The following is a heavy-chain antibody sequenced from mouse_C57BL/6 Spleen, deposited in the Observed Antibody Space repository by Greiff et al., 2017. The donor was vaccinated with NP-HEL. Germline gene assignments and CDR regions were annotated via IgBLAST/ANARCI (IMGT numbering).Heavy chain of an antibody. CDR3: ASSTMVTTKDWYFDV. CDR1: GFTFTDYY. CDR2: IRNKANGYTT. Sequence: EVMLVESGGGLVQPGGSLSLSCAASGFTFTDYYMSWVRQPPGKALEWLGFIRNKANGYTTEYSASVKGRFTISRDNSQSILYLQMNALRAEDSATYYCASSTMVTTKDWYFDVWGTGTTVTVSS. V-gene: IGHV7-3*01. D-gene: IGHD2-2*01. J-gene: IGHJ1*03.